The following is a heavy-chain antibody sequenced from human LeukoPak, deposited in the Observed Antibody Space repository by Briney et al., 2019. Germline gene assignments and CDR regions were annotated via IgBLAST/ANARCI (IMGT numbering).Heavy chain of an antibody. CDR1: GFTFDDYA. D-gene: IGHD7-27*01. Sequence: PGGSLRLSCAASGFTFDDYAMHWVRQAPGKGLEWVSGISWNSGSIGYADSVKGRFTISRDNAKNSLYLQMNSLSAEDTAIYYCARDENWAFDYWGQGILVTVSS. V-gene: IGHV3-9*01. CDR3: ARDENWAFDY. J-gene: IGHJ4*02. CDR2: ISWNSGSI.